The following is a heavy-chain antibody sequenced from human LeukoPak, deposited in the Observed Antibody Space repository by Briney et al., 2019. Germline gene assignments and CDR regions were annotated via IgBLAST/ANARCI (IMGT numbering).Heavy chain of an antibody. Sequence: SGGSLRLSCAASGFTFSSYGMPWVRQAPGKGLEWVAVISYDGSNKYYADSVKGRFTISRDNSKNTLYLQMNSLRAEDTAVYYCAKDPCGAGSGCEFDYWGQGTLVTVSS. CDR3: AKDPCGAGSGCEFDY. CDR2: ISYDGSNK. J-gene: IGHJ4*02. CDR1: GFTFSSYG. V-gene: IGHV3-30*18. D-gene: IGHD6-19*01.